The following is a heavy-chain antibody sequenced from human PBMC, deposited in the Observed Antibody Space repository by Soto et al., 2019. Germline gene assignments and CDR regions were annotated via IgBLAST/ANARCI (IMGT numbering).Heavy chain of an antibody. Sequence: GGSLRLSCGASGLSVSDNYMGWVRQAPGRGLEWVSVMYAGGDTHYADSVKGRFTISRDKSENTLYLQMNSLSYEDTGVYFCVSRIPSWVFDYWGLGTLVTVSS. CDR1: GLSVSDNY. CDR2: MYAGGDT. CDR3: VSRIPSWVFDY. V-gene: IGHV3-53*01. J-gene: IGHJ4*01. D-gene: IGHD2-21*01.